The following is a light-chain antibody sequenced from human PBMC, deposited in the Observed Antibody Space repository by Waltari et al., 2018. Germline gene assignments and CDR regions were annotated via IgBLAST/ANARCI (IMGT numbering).Light chain of an antibody. V-gene: IGKV3-20*01. CDR3: QQYGTSPWT. CDR2: GAS. J-gene: IGKJ1*01. Sequence: IVLTQSPGTLSLSPGERATLPCRAGQTITNHYLGWYQQRPGQAPRLLIYGASSRATGIPDRFSGSGSGADFTLTIIRLEPEDFAVYFCQQYGTSPWTFGQGTRVDIK. CDR1: QTITNHY.